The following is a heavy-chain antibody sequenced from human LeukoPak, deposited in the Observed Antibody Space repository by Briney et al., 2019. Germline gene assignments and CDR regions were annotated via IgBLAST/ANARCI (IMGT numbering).Heavy chain of an antibody. D-gene: IGHD3-10*01. CDR2: IYTSGST. Sequence: SETLSLTCTVSGGSISSYYWSWIRQPAGKGLEWIGRIYTSGSTNYNPSLKSRVTMSVDTSKDQFSLKLSSVTAADTAVYYCARGLAPPDYGSGSYLPPYNWFDPWGQGTLVTVSS. CDR3: ARGLAPPDYGSGSYLPPYNWFDP. CDR1: GGSISSYY. V-gene: IGHV4-4*07. J-gene: IGHJ5*02.